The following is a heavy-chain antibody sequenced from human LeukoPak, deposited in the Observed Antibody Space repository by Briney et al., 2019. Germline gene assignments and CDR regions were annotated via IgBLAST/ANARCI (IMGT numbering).Heavy chain of an antibody. V-gene: IGHV3-33*01. CDR2: IWYDGSNK. CDR3: ARCQRYYDILTGYNYYYYGMDV. Sequence: PGRSLRLSCAASGFTFSSYGMHWVRQAPGKGLEWVAVIWYDGSNKYYADSVKGRFTISRDNSKNTLYLQMNSLRAEDTAVYYCARCQRYYDILTGYNYYYYGMDVWGQGTTVTVSS. CDR1: GFTFSSYG. J-gene: IGHJ6*02. D-gene: IGHD3-9*01.